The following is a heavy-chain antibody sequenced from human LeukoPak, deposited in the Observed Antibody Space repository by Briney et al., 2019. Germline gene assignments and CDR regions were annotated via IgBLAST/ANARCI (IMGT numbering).Heavy chain of an antibody. CDR3: SRRDCSRTDCFYWFFDL. J-gene: IGHJ2*01. Sequence: SETLSLTCSVSGGSISSASYYWSFIRQPPGKGLEWIGSIYYSGSTYYNPSLRSRVTISVDASKNKFSLKLRSVTAADTAVYYCSRRDCSRTDCFYWFFDLWGRGALLTVSS. D-gene: IGHD2-2*01. CDR1: GGSISSASYY. CDR2: IYYSGST. V-gene: IGHV4-39*07.